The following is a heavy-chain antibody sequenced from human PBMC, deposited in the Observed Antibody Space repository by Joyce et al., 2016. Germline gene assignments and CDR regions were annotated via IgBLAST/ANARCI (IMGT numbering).Heavy chain of an antibody. D-gene: IGHD5-12*01. V-gene: IGHV1-69*01. CDR3: ARGVTGYSGYDPKYYYYGMDV. CDR1: GGIFSSYA. J-gene: IGHJ6*02. Sequence: SSVKVSCKASGGIFSSYAISWVRQAPGQGLEWMGGIVPIFGTRNSAQAFQARVTITADESTSTSFMELSSLRSEDSAIYYCARGVTGYSGYDPKYYYYGMDVWGQGTTVTVSS. CDR2: IVPIFGTR.